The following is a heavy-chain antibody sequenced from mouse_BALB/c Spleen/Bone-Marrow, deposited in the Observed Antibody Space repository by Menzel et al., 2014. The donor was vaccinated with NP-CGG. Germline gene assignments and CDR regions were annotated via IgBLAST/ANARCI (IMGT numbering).Heavy chain of an antibody. D-gene: IGHD2-14*01. J-gene: IGHJ4*01. CDR2: ISYDGSN. CDR1: GYSITSGYY. CDR3: ATWRYGYAMDY. Sequence: EVKLQESGPGLVKPSQSLSLTCSVTGYSITSGYYWNWIRQFPGNKLEWMGYISYDGSNNYNPSLKNRISITRDTSKNQFFLKLNSVTTEDTATYYCATWRYGYAMDYWGQGTSVTVSS. V-gene: IGHV3-6*02.